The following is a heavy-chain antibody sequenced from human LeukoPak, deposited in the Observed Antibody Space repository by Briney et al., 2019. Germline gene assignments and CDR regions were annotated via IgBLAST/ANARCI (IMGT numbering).Heavy chain of an antibody. J-gene: IGHJ4*02. CDR1: GFTFDDYA. CDR2: ISWSSGNI. V-gene: IGHV3-9*01. Sequence: GGSLRLSCAASGFTFDDYAMHWVRQAPGKGLEWVSGISWSSGNIGYAESVKGRFTISRDNAKNSLYLQMNSLRAEDTALYYCAKDKGYSSSPYSFFDSWGQGTLVIVSS. D-gene: IGHD6-13*01. CDR3: AKDKGYSSSPYSFFDS.